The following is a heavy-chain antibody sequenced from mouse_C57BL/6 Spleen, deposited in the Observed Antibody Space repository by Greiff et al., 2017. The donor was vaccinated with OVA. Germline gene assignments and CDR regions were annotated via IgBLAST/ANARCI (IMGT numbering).Heavy chain of an antibody. CDR1: GYTFTSYG. J-gene: IGHJ2*01. V-gene: IGHV1-81*01. D-gene: IGHD1-1*01. Sequence: QVQLQQPGAELARPGASVKLSCKASGYTFTSYGISWVKQRPGQGLEWIGEIYPRRGNTYYNEKFKGKANLTADKSSSTAYMELRSLTSEASAVYFSARRANYGSSYSYYFDDWGQGTTLTAAS. CDR2: IYPRRGNT. CDR3: ARRANYGSSYSYYFDD.